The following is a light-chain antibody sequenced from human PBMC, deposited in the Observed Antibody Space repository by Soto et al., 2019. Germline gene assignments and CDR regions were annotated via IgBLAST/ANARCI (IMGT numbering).Light chain of an antibody. CDR3: HQYFNTRT. V-gene: IGKV1-33*01. Sequence: DTRLTQSPSSLSASVGDRVTITCQASQHIGDYLNWYQQXPGKAPKVLIYDGTKLETGVPSRFSGSGSGTEFTFTISSLQPEDTATYYCHQYFNTRTFGGGTKVDIK. CDR1: QHIGDY. J-gene: IGKJ4*01. CDR2: DGT.